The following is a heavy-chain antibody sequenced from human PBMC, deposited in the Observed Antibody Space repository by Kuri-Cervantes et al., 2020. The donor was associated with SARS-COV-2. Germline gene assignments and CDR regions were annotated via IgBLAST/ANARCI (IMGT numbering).Heavy chain of an antibody. CDR2: INPNSGGT. Sequence: ASVKVSCKASGGTFSSYAISWVRQAPGQGLEWMGWINPNSGGTNYAQKLQGWVTMTRDTSISTAYMELSRLRSDDTAVYYCARGDKEDFDYWGQGTLVTVSS. J-gene: IGHJ4*02. V-gene: IGHV1-2*04. CDR3: ARGDKEDFDY. CDR1: GGTFSSYA.